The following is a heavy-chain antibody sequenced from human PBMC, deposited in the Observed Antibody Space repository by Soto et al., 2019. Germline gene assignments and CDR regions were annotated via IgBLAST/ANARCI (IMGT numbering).Heavy chain of an antibody. CDR3: ARSIVVVTYFDY. J-gene: IGHJ4*02. CDR1: GGSISSGDYY. Sequence: SETLSLTCTVSGGSISSGDYYWSWIRQPPGKGLEWIGYIYYSGSTYYNPSLKSRVTISVDTSKNQFSLKLSSVTAADTAVYYCARSIVVVTYFDYWGQGTLVTVSS. D-gene: IGHD3-22*01. V-gene: IGHV4-30-4*01. CDR2: IYYSGST.